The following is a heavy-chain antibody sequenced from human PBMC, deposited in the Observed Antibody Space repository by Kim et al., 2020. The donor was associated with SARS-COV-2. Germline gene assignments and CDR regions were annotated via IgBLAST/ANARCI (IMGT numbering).Heavy chain of an antibody. Sequence: GGSLRLSCAASGFTFSSYAMSWVRQAPGKGLEWVSAISGSGGSTYYADAVKGQFTISRDNSKNTLYLQMNSLRAEDTAVYYCAKAHPRHDYGYYFDYWGQGTLVTVSS. CDR1: GFTFSSYA. CDR2: ISGSGGST. J-gene: IGHJ4*02. D-gene: IGHD4-17*01. CDR3: AKAHPRHDYGYYFDY. V-gene: IGHV3-23*01.